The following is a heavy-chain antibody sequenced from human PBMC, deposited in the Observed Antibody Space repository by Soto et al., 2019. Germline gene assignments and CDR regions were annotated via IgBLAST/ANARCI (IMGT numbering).Heavy chain of an antibody. CDR3: ANIVVQQWLRSSIDY. J-gene: IGHJ4*02. Sequence: GGSLRLSCAASGFTFSSYGMHWVRQAPGKGLEWVAVISYDGSNKYYADSVKGRFTISRDNSKNTLYLQMNSLRAEDTAVYYCANIVVQQWLRSSIDYWGQGTLVTVSS. CDR1: GFTFSSYG. V-gene: IGHV3-30*18. D-gene: IGHD6-19*01. CDR2: ISYDGSNK.